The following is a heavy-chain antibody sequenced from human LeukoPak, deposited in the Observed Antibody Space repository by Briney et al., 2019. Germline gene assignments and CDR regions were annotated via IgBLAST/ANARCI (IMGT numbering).Heavy chain of an antibody. D-gene: IGHD2-2*01. CDR1: GFTFSSYA. CDR3: AKDRTKYFQH. V-gene: IGHV3-23*01. CDR2: ISGSGGST. J-gene: IGHJ1*01. Sequence: GGSLRLSCAASGFTFSSYAMSWVRQAPGKGLEWVSAISGSGGSTYHADSAKGRFTISRDNSKNTLYLQMNSLRAEDTAVYYCAKDRTKYFQHWGQGTLVTVSS.